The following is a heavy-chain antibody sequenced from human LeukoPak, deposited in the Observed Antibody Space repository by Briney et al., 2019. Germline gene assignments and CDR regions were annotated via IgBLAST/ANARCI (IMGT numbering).Heavy chain of an antibody. V-gene: IGHV3-30*04. D-gene: IGHD4-17*01. CDR3: AGGSIFGDYSFDY. CDR2: ISYDGSNK. Sequence: PGGSLRLSCAASGFTFSSYAMHWVRQAPGKGLEWVAVISYDGSNKYYADSVKGRFTISRDNSKNTLYLQMNSLRAEDTAVYYCAGGSIFGDYSFDYWGQGTLVTVSS. CDR1: GFTFSSYA. J-gene: IGHJ4*02.